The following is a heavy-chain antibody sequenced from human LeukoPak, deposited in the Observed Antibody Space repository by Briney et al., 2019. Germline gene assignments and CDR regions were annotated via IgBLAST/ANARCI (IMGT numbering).Heavy chain of an antibody. V-gene: IGHV3-23*01. CDR1: GFTFSSYA. CDR2: ISDSGGST. Sequence: GGSLRLSCAASGFTFSSYAVNWVRQAPGKGLEWVSTISDSGGSTYYADSVKGRFTISRDNSKNTLYLQMHSLRADDTAVYYCAKALTVAGSRWGQGTLVTVSS. CDR3: AKALTVAGSR. D-gene: IGHD6-19*01. J-gene: IGHJ4*02.